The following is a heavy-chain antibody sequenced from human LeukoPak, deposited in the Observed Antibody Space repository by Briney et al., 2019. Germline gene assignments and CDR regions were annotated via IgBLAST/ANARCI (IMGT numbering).Heavy chain of an antibody. CDR3: ARGEDYYYYYMDV. CDR2: IKQDGSEK. J-gene: IGHJ6*03. Sequence: GGSLRLSCAASEFTFSSNAMHWVRQAPGKGLEWVANIKQDGSEKYYVDSVKGRFTISRDNAKNSLYLQMNSLRAEDTAVYYCARGEDYYYYYMDVWGKGTTVTVSS. V-gene: IGHV3-7*03. CDR1: EFTFSSNA. D-gene: IGHD1-26*01.